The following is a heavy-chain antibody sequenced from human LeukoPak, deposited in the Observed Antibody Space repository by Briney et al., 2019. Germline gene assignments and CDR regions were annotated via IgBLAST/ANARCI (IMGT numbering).Heavy chain of an antibody. D-gene: IGHD3-9*01. J-gene: IGHJ4*02. CDR2: ISGSGGST. CDR1: GFTFSSYD. CDR3: AKVGQNYDILTYYFDY. Sequence: QPGGSLRLSCAVSGFTFSSYDMSWARQAPGKGLEWVSGISGSGGSTYYADSVKGRFTISRDTSKNALYLQMNSLRVEDTAVYYCAKVGQNYDILTYYFDYWGQGTLVTVSS. V-gene: IGHV3-23*01.